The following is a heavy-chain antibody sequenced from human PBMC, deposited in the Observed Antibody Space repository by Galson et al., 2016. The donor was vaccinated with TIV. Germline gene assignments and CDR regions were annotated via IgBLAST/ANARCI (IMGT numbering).Heavy chain of an antibody. D-gene: IGHD4-17*01. CDR2: INPHSGGT. V-gene: IGHV1-2*06. CDR3: ARDLDSTVTAPFDY. CDR1: GYTFTHYF. J-gene: IGHJ4*02. Sequence: SVKVSCKASGYTFTHYFVHWVRQAPGQGLEWMGRINPHSGGTDYAPKFQGRVTMTRDTSISTAYMELSRLKSDDTAVYYCARDLDSTVTAPFDYWGQGTLVTISS.